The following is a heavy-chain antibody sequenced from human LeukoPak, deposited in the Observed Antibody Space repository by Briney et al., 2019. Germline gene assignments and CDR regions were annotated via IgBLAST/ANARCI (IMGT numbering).Heavy chain of an antibody. Sequence: ASVKVSCKASGYTFTSYYMHWVRQAPGQGLEWMGIINPSGGSTSYAQKFQGRVTMTRDMSTSTVYMELSSLRAEDTAVYYCARISPGFRGTGAFDIWGQGTMVTVSS. CDR1: GYTFTSYY. J-gene: IGHJ3*02. V-gene: IGHV1-46*01. CDR2: INPSGGST. CDR3: ARISPGFRGTGAFDI. D-gene: IGHD3-10*01.